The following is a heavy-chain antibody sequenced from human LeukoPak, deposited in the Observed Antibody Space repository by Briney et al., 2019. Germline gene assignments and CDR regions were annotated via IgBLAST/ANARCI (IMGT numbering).Heavy chain of an antibody. V-gene: IGHV4-59*01. Sequence: SETLSLTWTASGGSTSSYYWSWIRQPPGKGLEWIGYIYYSGSTNYNPSLKSRVTISVDTSKNQFSLKLSSVTAADTAAHYCARALTYASGGYYFDYWGQGTLVTVSS. CDR2: IYYSGST. D-gene: IGHD6-19*01. CDR3: ARALTYASGGYYFDY. CDR1: GGSTSSYY. J-gene: IGHJ4*02.